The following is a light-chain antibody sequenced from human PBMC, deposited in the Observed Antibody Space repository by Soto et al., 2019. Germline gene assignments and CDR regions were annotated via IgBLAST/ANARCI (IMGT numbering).Light chain of an antibody. Sequence: VMTQSPATLSVSPGERATLSCWASETVATNLAWYQQKPGQAPRLLISGASTRAAGISDRFRGSGSGTEFTLTISSLRSEDFAIYYCQQYGGVPYTFGQGTKLEIK. CDR3: QQYGGVPYT. J-gene: IGKJ2*01. V-gene: IGKV3-15*01. CDR2: GAS. CDR1: ETVATN.